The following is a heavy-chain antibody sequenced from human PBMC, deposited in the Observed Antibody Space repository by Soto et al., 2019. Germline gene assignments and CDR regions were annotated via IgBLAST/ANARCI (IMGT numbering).Heavy chain of an antibody. J-gene: IGHJ3*01. V-gene: IGHV3-7*01. D-gene: IGHD3-3*01. CDR2: IKQDGSEK. Sequence: GGSLRLSCAASGFTFSSYWMSRVRQAPGKGLEWVANIKQDGSEKYYVDSVKGRFTISRDNAKNSLYLQMNSLRAEDTAVYYCATVYDVGSGYQPTGAFDFWGQGTMVTV. CDR3: ATVYDVGSGYQPTGAFDF. CDR1: GFTFSSYW.